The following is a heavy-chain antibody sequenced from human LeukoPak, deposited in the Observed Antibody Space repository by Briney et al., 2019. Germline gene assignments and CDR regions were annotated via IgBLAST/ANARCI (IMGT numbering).Heavy chain of an antibody. CDR2: IYNSGTT. CDR3: ARTEYYFDH. D-gene: IGHD3-10*01. CDR1: GGSISSNY. V-gene: IGHV4-59*01. J-gene: IGHJ4*02. Sequence: SETLSLTCTVSGGSISSNYWSWIRQPPGKGLEWIGYIYNSGTTNYNPSLKGRVTLSIDTSKNQLSLKLRSVTAADTAVYYCARTEYYFDHWGQGTLVTVSS.